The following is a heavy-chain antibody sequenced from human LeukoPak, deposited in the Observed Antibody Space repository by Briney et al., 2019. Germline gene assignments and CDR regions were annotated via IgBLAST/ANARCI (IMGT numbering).Heavy chain of an antibody. CDR1: SGSFSGYY. Sequence: PSETLSITCAVYSGSFSGYYWTWIRQPPGKGLEWIGEINHSGSTNYNPSLKSRVTISVDTSKNQFSLKLSSVTAADTAVYYCARPGWGSSCPRYWGQGTLVTVSS. CDR2: INHSGST. J-gene: IGHJ4*02. CDR3: ARPGWGSSCPRY. D-gene: IGHD6-13*01. V-gene: IGHV4-34*01.